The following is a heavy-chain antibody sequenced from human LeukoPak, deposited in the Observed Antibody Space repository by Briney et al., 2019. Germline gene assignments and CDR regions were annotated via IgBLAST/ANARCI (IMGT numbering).Heavy chain of an antibody. Sequence: GGSLRLSCAASGFTVNSNYMSWVRQAPGKGLEWVSVIYSGGSTYYADSVKGRFTISRDNSKNTLYLQMNSLRAEDTAAYYCARDHYGDYVGGMDVWGQGTTVTVSS. CDR2: IYSGGST. CDR3: ARDHYGDYVGGMDV. V-gene: IGHV3-66*01. D-gene: IGHD4-17*01. J-gene: IGHJ6*02. CDR1: GFTVNSNY.